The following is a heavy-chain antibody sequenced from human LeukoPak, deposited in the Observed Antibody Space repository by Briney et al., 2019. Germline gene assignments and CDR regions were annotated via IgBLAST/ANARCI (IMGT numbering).Heavy chain of an antibody. Sequence: SETLSLTCTVSGYSISSGYYWGWIRQPPGKGLEWIGSIYQSGSTYYNPSLKSRVAISVDTSKNQFSLKLSSVTAADTAVYYCARHDDSSGYYYVNAFDIWGQGTMVTVSS. CDR2: IYQSGST. CDR1: GYSISSGYY. J-gene: IGHJ3*02. CDR3: ARHDDSSGYYYVNAFDI. V-gene: IGHV4-38-2*02. D-gene: IGHD3-22*01.